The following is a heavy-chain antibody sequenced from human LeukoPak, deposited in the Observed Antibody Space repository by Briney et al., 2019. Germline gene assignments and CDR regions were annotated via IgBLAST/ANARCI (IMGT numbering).Heavy chain of an antibody. D-gene: IGHD3-10*01. CDR3: ARGAVVTMVRGVLDPYYYYYMDV. J-gene: IGHJ6*03. Sequence: PSETLSLTCAVYGGSFSGYYWSWIRQPPGKGLEWIGEINHSGSTNYNPSLKSRVTISVDTSKNQFSLKLSPVTAADTAVYYCARGAVVTMVRGVLDPYYYYYMDVWGKGTTVTVSS. V-gene: IGHV4-34*01. CDR1: GGSFSGYY. CDR2: INHSGST.